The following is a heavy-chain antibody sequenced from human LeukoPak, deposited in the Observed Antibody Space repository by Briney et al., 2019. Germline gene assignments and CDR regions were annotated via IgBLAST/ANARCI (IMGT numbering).Heavy chain of an antibody. CDR1: GFTVSSNY. CDR3: AREAYSGSTNWFDP. V-gene: IGHV3-53*01. Sequence: GGSLRLSCAASGFTVSSNYMSWVRQAPGKGLEWVSVIYSGGSTYYADSVKGRFTISRDNSKNTLYLQMNSLRAEDTAVYYCAREAYSGSTNWFDPWGQGTLVTVSS. CDR2: IYSGGST. D-gene: IGHD1-26*01. J-gene: IGHJ5*02.